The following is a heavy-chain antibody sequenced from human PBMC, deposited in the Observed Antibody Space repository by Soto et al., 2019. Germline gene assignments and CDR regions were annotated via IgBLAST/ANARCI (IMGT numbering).Heavy chain of an antibody. CDR1: GGTFSSYA. V-gene: IGHV1-69*13. CDR3: ASMGGGYYDSSGYYYDGLDI. J-gene: IGHJ3*02. D-gene: IGHD3-22*01. CDR2: IIPIFGPA. Sequence: SVKVSCKASGGTFSSYAISWVRQAPGQGLEWMGGIIPIFGPANYAQKFQGRVTITADESTSTAYMELSSLRTEDTAVYYCASMGGGYYDSSGYYYDGLDIWGQGTMVTVSS.